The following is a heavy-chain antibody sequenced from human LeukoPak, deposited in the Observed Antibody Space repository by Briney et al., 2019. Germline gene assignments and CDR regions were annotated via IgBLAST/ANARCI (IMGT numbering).Heavy chain of an antibody. CDR2: IWYDGSNK. CDR3: ATDRATQYFDY. V-gene: IGHV3-33*01. Sequence: GGSLRLSCAASGITFRNYGMHWVRQAPGKGLEWVAVIWYDGSNKDYADSVKGRFTVSRGNSRNTLFLQMNSLRVEDTAVYYCATDRATQYFDYWGQGTLVSVPS. CDR1: GITFRNYG. J-gene: IGHJ4*02. D-gene: IGHD2-15*01.